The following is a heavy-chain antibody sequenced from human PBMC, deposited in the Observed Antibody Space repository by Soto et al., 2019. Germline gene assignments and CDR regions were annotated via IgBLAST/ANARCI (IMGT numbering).Heavy chain of an antibody. CDR2: IIPIFGTA. Sequence: QVQLVQSGAEVKKPGSSVKVSCKASGGTFSSYAISWVRQAPGQGLEWMGGIIPIFGTANYAQKFQGRVTITEDESTSTAYMELSSLRSEDTAVYYCAIREEYCSGGSCRTSWFDPWGQGTLVTVSS. V-gene: IGHV1-69*01. CDR1: GGTFSSYA. D-gene: IGHD2-15*01. CDR3: AIREEYCSGGSCRTSWFDP. J-gene: IGHJ5*02.